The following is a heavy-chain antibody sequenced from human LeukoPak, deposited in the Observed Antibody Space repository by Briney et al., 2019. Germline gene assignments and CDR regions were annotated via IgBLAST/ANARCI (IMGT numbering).Heavy chain of an antibody. CDR3: AREITMIVVTDAFDI. CDR2: ISSTSAYI. CDR1: GFAFSTYS. Sequence: GGSLRLSCAASGFAFSTYSMIWVRQAPGKGLEWVSSISSTSAYIYYADSLKGRFTISRDNAKNSLYLQTNSLRAEDTAVYYCAREITMIVVTDAFDIWGQGTMVTVSS. J-gene: IGHJ3*02. V-gene: IGHV3-21*06. D-gene: IGHD3-22*01.